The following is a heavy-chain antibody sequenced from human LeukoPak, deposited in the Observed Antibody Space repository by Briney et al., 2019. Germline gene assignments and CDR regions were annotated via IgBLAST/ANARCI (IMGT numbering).Heavy chain of an antibody. CDR3: ARDPHGYNSYFDY. Sequence: QPGGSLRLSCAASGFIVSNNYMNWVRQAPGKGLEWVSVIYTDGSTYYADSVKGRFTISRDISRNTVHLQMNSLRAGDTAVYYCARDPHGYNSYFDYWGQGTLVTVSS. CDR1: GFIVSNNY. D-gene: IGHD5-24*01. CDR2: IYTDGST. J-gene: IGHJ4*02. V-gene: IGHV3-53*01.